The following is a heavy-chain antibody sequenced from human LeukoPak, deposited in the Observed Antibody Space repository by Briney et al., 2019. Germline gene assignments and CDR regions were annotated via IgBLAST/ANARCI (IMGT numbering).Heavy chain of an antibody. CDR2: INRVDGIR. CDR1: GDTFNIHY. V-gene: IGHV1-46*02. CDR3: ASEKNYGDKYFDS. D-gene: IGHD4-17*01. J-gene: IGHJ4*02. Sequence: ASLKISCKASGDTFNIHYFHWIRQAPGQGPEWMGIINRVDGIRGNAQTFQGRLMLTKDTSTSTAYMELSSLRSEDTAIYYCASEKNYGDKYFDSWGQGTVVTVSS.